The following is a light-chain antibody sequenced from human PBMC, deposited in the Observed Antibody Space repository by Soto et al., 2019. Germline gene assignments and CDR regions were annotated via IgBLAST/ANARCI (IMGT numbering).Light chain of an antibody. Sequence: DIQMTQSPSSLSASVGDRVTIICQASHDINNYLNWYQQKPGKAPKLLIYDSSNLEIGVPSRFSESEYGTRFSYTISSQQPEDIATHDCQHFYNLPFSFGQGTRLEIK. J-gene: IGKJ5*01. CDR3: QHFYNLPFS. CDR1: HDINNY. V-gene: IGKV1-33*01. CDR2: DSS.